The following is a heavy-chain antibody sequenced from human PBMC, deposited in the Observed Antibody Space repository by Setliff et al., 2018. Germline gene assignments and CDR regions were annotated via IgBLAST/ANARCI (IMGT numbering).Heavy chain of an antibody. Sequence: GGSLRLSCAASGFTFSNYWMSWVRQTPGKGLEWVAHIKQDGSEKYYVDSVKGRFIISRDNAKNSLYLQMNSLRDEDTAVYYCATDPPNSGWSFDCWGQGAPVTVSS. CDR1: GFTFSNYW. CDR2: IKQDGSEK. CDR3: ATDPPNSGWSFDC. D-gene: IGHD6-19*01. J-gene: IGHJ5*01. V-gene: IGHV3-7*03.